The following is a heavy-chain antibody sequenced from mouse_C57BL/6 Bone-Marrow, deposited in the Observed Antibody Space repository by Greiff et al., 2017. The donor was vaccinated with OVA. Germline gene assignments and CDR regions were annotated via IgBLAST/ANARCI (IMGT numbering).Heavy chain of an antibody. J-gene: IGHJ3*01. V-gene: IGHV1-69*01. D-gene: IGHD2-4*01. CDR3: ARADYEVAD. CDR1: GYTFTSYW. CDR2: IDPSDSYT. Sequence: QVQLKQPGAELVMPGASVKLSCKASGYTFTSYWMHWVKQRPGQGLEWIGEIDPSDSYTNYNQKFKGKSTLTVDKSSSTAYMQLSSLTSEDSAVYYCARADYEVADWGQGTLVTVSA.